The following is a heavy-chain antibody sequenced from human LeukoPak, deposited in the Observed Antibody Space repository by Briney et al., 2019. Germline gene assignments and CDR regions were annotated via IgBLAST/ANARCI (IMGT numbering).Heavy chain of an antibody. CDR3: ARGLERDDAFDI. J-gene: IGHJ3*02. V-gene: IGHV4-59*12. CDR2: IYYSGST. CDR1: GGSISSYY. Sequence: SETLSLTCTVSGGSISSYYWSWIRQPPGKGLEWIGYIYYSGSTNYNPSLKSRVTISVDTSKNQFSLKLSSVTGADTAVYYCARGLERDDAFDIWGQGTMVTVSS. D-gene: IGHD1-1*01.